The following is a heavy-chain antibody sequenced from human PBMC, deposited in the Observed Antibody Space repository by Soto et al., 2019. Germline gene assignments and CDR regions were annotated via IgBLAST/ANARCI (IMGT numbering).Heavy chain of an antibody. CDR2: MNPNSGNT. CDR3: AREHCSTSCPFDP. CDR1: GYTFSNYD. D-gene: IGHD2-2*01. Sequence: GASVKVSCKASGYTFSNYDINWVRQATGQGLEWMGWMNPNSGNTGYAQKFQGRVTLTRNTSISTAYMELSSLRSEDTAVYYCAREHCSTSCPFDPWGQGTLVTVSS. J-gene: IGHJ5*02. V-gene: IGHV1-8*01.